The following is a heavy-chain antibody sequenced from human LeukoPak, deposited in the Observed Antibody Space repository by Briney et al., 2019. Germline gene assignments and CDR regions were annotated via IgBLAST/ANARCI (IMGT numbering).Heavy chain of an antibody. CDR2: ISSSSTI. D-gene: IGHD6-13*01. J-gene: IGHJ4*02. Sequence: GGSLRLSCAASGFTFSSYSMNWVRQAPGKGLEWVSYISSSSTIYYADSVKGRFTISRDNAKNSLYLQMNSLRAEDTAVYHCARDFGEAAGHPLDYWGQGTLVTVSS. CDR3: ARDFGEAAGHPLDY. CDR1: GFTFSSYS. V-gene: IGHV3-48*01.